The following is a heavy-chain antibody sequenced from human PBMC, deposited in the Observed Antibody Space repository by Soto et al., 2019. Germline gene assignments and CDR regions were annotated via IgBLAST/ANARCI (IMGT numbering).Heavy chain of an antibody. CDR3: AREAGVDKTGTTPPPLK. D-gene: IGHD1-7*01. V-gene: IGHV4-31*03. Sequence: PSETLSLTCTVSGGSICSCGYYWRWIRQHPGKGLERIGYIYYSGSTYYNPYLKRRVTISVDTSKKQLSLKLSSMTAADTAVYCCAREAGVDKTGTTPPPLKWGQGTLVTVSS. CDR2: IYYSGST. J-gene: IGHJ4*02. CDR1: GGSICSCGYY.